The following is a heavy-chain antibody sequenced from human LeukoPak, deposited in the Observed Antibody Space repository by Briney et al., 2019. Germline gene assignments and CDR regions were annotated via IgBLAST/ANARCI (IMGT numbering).Heavy chain of an antibody. V-gene: IGHV4-39*01. CDR1: GGSISASGHY. CDR3: ARHNDPAHAFDI. D-gene: IGHD1-1*01. CDR2: IYYSGST. J-gene: IGHJ3*02. Sequence: SQTLSLTCTVSGGSISASGHYWGWIRQPPGKGLEWIGSIYYSGSTYYNPSLRSRVTISLDTSKNQFSLKVNSVTAADTAVYYCARHNDPAHAFDIWGQGTMVTVSS.